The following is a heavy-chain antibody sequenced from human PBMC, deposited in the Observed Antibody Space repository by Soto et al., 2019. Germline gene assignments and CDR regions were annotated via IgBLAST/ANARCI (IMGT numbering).Heavy chain of an antibody. CDR3: ARGDRRSGYGREFVDY. CDR1: GFTFSTYS. V-gene: IGHV3-48*01. CDR2: ISSSSSTI. Sequence: EVQLVESGGGLVQPGGSLRLSCAASGFTFSTYSMNWVRQAPGKELEWVSYISSSSSTIYYADSVKGRFTISRDNAKNSLDLQMNSLRAEDTAVYYCARGDRRSGYGREFVDYWGQGTLVTVSS. J-gene: IGHJ4*02. D-gene: IGHD5-12*01.